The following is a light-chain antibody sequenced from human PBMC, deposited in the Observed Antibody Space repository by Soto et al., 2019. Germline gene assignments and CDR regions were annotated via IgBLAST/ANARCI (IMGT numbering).Light chain of an antibody. V-gene: IGLV2-8*01. J-gene: IGLJ1*01. CDR3: SSHAGGKNFYV. Sequence: QSALAQPPSASGSPGQTVTISCAGTSSDVGGYDYVSWYQQHPGEAPKLIIYEVSKRPSGVPDRFSGSKSGNTASLTVSGLQAEDEADYHCSSHAGGKNFYVFGTGTKVTVL. CDR2: EVS. CDR1: SSDVGGYDY.